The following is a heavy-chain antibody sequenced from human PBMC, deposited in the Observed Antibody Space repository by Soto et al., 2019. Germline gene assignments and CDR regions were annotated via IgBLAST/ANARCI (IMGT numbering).Heavy chain of an antibody. D-gene: IGHD5-12*01. CDR1: GFTFDDYT. CDR2: ISWDGGST. CDR3: AKISGYDSDY. V-gene: IGHV3-43*01. J-gene: IGHJ4*02. Sequence: PGGSLRLSCAASGFTFDDYTMHWVRQAPGKGLEWVSLISWDGGSTYYADSVKGRFTISGDNSKNSLYLQMNSLRTEDTALYYCAKISGYDSDYWGQGTLVTVS.